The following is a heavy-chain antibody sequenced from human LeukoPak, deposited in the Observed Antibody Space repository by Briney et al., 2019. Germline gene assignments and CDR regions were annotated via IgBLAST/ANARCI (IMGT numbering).Heavy chain of an antibody. Sequence: GGSLRLSCAASGFTFSSYWMSWVRQAPGKGLEWAANIKQDGSEKYYVDSVKGRFTISRDNAKNSLYLQMNSLRAEDTAVYYCARDGGGYSYGYSDYWGQGTLVTVSS. J-gene: IGHJ4*02. V-gene: IGHV3-7*03. CDR3: ARDGGGYSYGYSDY. CDR2: IKQDGSEK. CDR1: GFTFSSYW. D-gene: IGHD5-18*01.